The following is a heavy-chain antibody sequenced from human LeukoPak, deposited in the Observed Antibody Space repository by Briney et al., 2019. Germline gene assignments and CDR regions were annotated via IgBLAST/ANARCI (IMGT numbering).Heavy chain of an antibody. CDR2: IRYDGSNK. CDR3: AKDLVVLRYFDWSPDY. V-gene: IGHV3-30*02. CDR1: GFTFSSYG. Sequence: GGPLRLCCAASGFTFSSYGMQWVRPARGGGLEWVAFIRYDGSNKYYADSVKGRFTISRDNSKNTLYLQMNSLRAEDTAVYYCAKDLVVLRYFDWSPDYWGQGTLVTVSS. D-gene: IGHD3-9*01. J-gene: IGHJ4*02.